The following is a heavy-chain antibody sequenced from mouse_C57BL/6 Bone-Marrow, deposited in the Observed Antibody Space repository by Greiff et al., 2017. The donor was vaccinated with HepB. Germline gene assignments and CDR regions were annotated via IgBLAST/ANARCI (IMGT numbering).Heavy chain of an antibody. CDR3: ARRLLLPYYAMDY. D-gene: IGHD1-1*01. J-gene: IGHJ4*01. CDR1: GFTFSDYY. V-gene: IGHV5-12*01. Sequence: EVQRVESGGGLVQPGGSLKLSCAASGFTFSDYYMYWVRQTPEKRLEWVAYISNGGGSTYYPDTVKGRFTISRDNAKNTLYLQMSRLKSEDTAMYYCARRLLLPYYAMDYWGQGTSVTVSS. CDR2: ISNGGGST.